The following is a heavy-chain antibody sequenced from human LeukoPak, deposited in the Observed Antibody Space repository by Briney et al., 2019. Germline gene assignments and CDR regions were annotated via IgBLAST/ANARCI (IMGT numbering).Heavy chain of an antibody. CDR1: GFTFSSYS. CDR3: ARASLLWFGELSRRGNDAFDI. D-gene: IGHD3-10*01. J-gene: IGHJ3*02. V-gene: IGHV3-21*01. Sequence: PGGSLRLSCAASGFTFSSYSMNWVRQAPGKGLEWVSSISSSSSYIYYADSVKGRFTISRDNAKNSLYLQMNSLRAEDTAVYYCARASLLWFGELSRRGNDAFDIWGQGTMVTVSS. CDR2: ISSSSSYI.